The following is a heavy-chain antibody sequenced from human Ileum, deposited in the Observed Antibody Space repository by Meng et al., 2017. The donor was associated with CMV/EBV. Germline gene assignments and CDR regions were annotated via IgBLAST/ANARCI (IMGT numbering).Heavy chain of an antibody. CDR1: GFTFSSYE. V-gene: IGHV3-48*03. J-gene: IGHJ6*02. CDR3: ARVHDCSSTSCYRYYGMDV. Sequence: GGSLRLSCAASGFTFSSYEMNWVRQAPGKGLEWVSYISSSGSTIYYADSVKGRFTISRDNAKNSLYLQMNSLRAEDTAVYYCARVHDCSSTSCYRYYGMDVWGQGTTVTDSS. CDR2: ISSSGSTI. D-gene: IGHD2-2*01.